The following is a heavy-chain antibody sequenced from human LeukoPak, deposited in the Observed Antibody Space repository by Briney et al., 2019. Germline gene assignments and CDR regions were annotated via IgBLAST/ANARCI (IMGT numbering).Heavy chain of an antibody. D-gene: IGHD4-17*01. CDR1: GFTFSSCA. V-gene: IGHV3-23*01. Sequence: QPGGSLRLSCAASGFTFSSCAMSWVRQAPGKGLEWVSGISGSGVSTYYADSVKGRFTISRDNSKNTLYLQMGSLRAEDTAVYYCAKIPQTTSVGYFDYWGQGNLVTVSS. J-gene: IGHJ4*02. CDR3: AKIPQTTSVGYFDY. CDR2: ISGSGVST.